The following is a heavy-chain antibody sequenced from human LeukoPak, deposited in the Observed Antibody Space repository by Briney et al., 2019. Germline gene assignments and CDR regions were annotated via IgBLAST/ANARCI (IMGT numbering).Heavy chain of an antibody. V-gene: IGHV3-21*01. J-gene: IGHJ6*02. D-gene: IGHD6-6*01. CDR2: ISSSSSYI. CDR1: GFTFSSYS. Sequence: GGSLRVSCAASGFTFSSYSMNWVRQAPGKGLEWVSSISSSSSYINYADSVKGRFTISRDNTDNSLYLQMDSLRAEDTAVYYCARGRGYSSSSTDMDVWGRGTTLTVSS. CDR3: ARGRGYSSSSTDMDV.